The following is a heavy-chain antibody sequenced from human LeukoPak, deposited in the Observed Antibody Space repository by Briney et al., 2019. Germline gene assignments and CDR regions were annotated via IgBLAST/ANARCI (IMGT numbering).Heavy chain of an antibody. CDR2: IYYRGNT. CDR1: GGSITDTSYF. CDR3: ARRKVAAEIDY. J-gene: IGHJ4*02. V-gene: IGHV4-39*01. Sequence: PSETLSLTCTVSGGSITDTSYFWGWIRQPPGKGLEWIGSIYYRGNTYYSPSLKSRVTLFVDTSKNQFSLKLSSVTAVDTAIYYCARRKVAAEIDYWGQGTLVTVSS. D-gene: IGHD6-13*01.